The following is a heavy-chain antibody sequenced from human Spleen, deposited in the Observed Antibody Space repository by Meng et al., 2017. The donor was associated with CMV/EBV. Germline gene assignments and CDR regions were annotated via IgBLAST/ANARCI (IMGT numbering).Heavy chain of an antibody. D-gene: IGHD3-22*01. CDR3: ATGAVDYYDSSGFYFDY. CDR1: GFTFSSYA. CDR2: ISGSGGST. Sequence: GESLKISCAASGFTFSSYAMSWVRQAPGKGLEWVSAISGSGGSTYYADSVKGRFTISRDNSKNSLYLQMNSLRAEDTAVYYCATGAVDYYDSSGFYFDYRGQGTLVTVSS. J-gene: IGHJ4*02. V-gene: IGHV3-23*01.